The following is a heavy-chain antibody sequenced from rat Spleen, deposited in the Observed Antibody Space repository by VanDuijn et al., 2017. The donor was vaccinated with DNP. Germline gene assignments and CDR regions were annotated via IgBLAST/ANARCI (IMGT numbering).Heavy chain of an antibody. CDR3: ARRKNYGLSYYFDY. V-gene: IGHV5-25*01. CDR1: GFTFSDYY. J-gene: IGHJ2*01. D-gene: IGHD1-6*01. Sequence: VQLVESGGGLVQPGNSLKLSCAASGFTFSDYYMAWVRQAPTKGLEWVASISPSGGSTYYRDSVKGRFTVSRDNAKSSLYLQMDSLRSEDTATYYCARRKNYGLSYYFDYWGQGVMVTVSS. CDR2: ISPSGGST.